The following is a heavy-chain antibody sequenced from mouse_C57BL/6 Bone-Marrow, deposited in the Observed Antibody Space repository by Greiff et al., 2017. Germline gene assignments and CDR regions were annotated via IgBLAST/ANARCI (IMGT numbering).Heavy chain of an antibody. D-gene: IGHD1-1*01. Sequence: VQLKQPGAELVKPGASVKLSCTASGFNIKDYYMHWVKQRTEQGLEWIGRIDPDDGETKYAPKFQGKATITADTSSNTAYLQLSSLTSEDTAVFYCAKDCGSRVEFDYWGQGTTLTVSS. V-gene: IGHV14-2*01. CDR1: GFNIKDYY. CDR3: AKDCGSRVEFDY. CDR2: IDPDDGET. J-gene: IGHJ2*01.